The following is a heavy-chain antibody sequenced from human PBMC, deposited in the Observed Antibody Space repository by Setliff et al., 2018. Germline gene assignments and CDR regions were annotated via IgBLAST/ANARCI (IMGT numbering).Heavy chain of an antibody. CDR2: IYIGGSA. D-gene: IGHD6-19*01. CDR1: GGSISSDY. V-gene: IGHV4-4*07. J-gene: IGHJ6*03. Sequence: SESMSLTCTVSGGSISSDYWSWIRQPAEKGLEWIGHIYIGGSANYNPSLKSRVTMSIDTSKNQFSLKLNSVTAADMAVYYCAREQWLDPPGYYYMDVWAKGTTVTVSS. CDR3: AREQWLDPPGYYYMDV.